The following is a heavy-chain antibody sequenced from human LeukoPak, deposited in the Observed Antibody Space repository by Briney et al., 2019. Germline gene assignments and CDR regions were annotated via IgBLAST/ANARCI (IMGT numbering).Heavy chain of an antibody. Sequence: SETLSLTCTVSGGSMSNYYWSWIRQPAGKGLEWIGLIYSSGSTNYNPSLKSRVTMSVDTSKNQFSLNLSSVTAADTAVYYCARAPRGRIVGAASPFDYWGQGTLVTVSS. CDR3: ARAPRGRIVGAASPFDY. D-gene: IGHD1-26*01. J-gene: IGHJ4*02. V-gene: IGHV4-4*07. CDR2: IYSSGST. CDR1: GGSMSNYY.